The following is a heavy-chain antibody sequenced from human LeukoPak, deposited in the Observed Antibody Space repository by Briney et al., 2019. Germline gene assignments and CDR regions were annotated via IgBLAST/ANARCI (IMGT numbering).Heavy chain of an antibody. D-gene: IGHD5-18*01. V-gene: IGHV3-48*03. J-gene: IGHJ4*02. CDR1: GFTFSSYE. CDR2: ISSSGSTI. Sequence: GGSLRLSCAASGFTFSSYEMNWVRQAPGKGLERVSYISSSGSTIYYADSVKGRFTISRDNAKNSLYLQMNSLRAEDTAVYYCARERGYSYGPVGFDYWGQGTLVTVSS. CDR3: ARERGYSYGPVGFDY.